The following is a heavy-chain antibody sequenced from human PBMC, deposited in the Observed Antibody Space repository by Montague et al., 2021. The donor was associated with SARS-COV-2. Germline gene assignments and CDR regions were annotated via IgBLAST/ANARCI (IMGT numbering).Heavy chain of an antibody. Sequence: SETLSLTCTVSGVSVKNYYWSWIRQPPGKGLEWISYVHYSGKTKSNPSLQNPISISLDASKNQFYLSLTSVTSADAAEYYCARHHISTMYGYSWFDPWGRGTLVTVSS. V-gene: IGHV4-59*02. CDR1: GVSVKNYY. CDR2: VHYSGKT. J-gene: IGHJ5*02. D-gene: IGHD1-14*01. CDR3: ARHHISTMYGYSWFDP.